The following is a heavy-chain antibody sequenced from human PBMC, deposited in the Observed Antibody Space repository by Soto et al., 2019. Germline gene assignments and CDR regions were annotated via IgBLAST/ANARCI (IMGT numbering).Heavy chain of an antibody. Sequence: QVQLVQSGAEVKKPGASVKVSCKASGYTFTSYTIHWIRQAPGQRLEWMGYINAANENIKFAEQFQGRVTLTRNASASTVYVVLDSLRPEDPAVYYCARLRGATTGDTFAYWGQGTLVTVSS. CDR3: ARLRGATTGDTFAY. CDR1: GYTFTSYT. CDR2: INAANENI. D-gene: IGHD1-1*01. J-gene: IGHJ4*02. V-gene: IGHV1-3*01.